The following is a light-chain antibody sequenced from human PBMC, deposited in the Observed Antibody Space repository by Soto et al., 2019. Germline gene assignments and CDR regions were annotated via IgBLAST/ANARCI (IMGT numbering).Light chain of an antibody. J-gene: IGKJ5*01. CDR1: QSVLYTSNNKNY. CDR2: WAS. V-gene: IGKV4-1*01. Sequence: DIVMTQSPDSLAVSLGERATINRKSSQSVLYTSNNKNYLAWYQQKPGQPPKLLIYWASTRESGVPDRFSGSGSGTDSTLTISSLQAEDVAVYYCQQYYSTPPTFGQGTRLEIK. CDR3: QQYYSTPPT.